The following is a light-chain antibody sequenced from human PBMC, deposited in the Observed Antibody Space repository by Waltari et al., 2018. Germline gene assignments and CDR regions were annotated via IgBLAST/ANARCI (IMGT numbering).Light chain of an antibody. J-gene: IGLJ3*02. CDR2: EDS. V-gene: IGLV6-57*03. CDR1: GGSIATHS. CDR3: HSYDTYHV. Sequence: FVLTQPHSVSESPGKTVTISCTRSGGSIATHSLPWYPQRPGSAPTTVIYEDSRRPSGVPDRFSGSIDRSSNSASLTISGLKTEDEGDYYCHSYDTYHVFGGGTKLTVL.